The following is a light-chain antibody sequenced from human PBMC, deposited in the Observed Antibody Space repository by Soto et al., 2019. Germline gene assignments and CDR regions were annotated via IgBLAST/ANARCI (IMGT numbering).Light chain of an antibody. V-gene: IGLV2-14*01. CDR3: SSYTSSSTL. CDR1: SSDVGRYNY. Sequence: QSALTQPASVSGSPGQSITISCTGTSSDVGRYNYVSWYQQHPGKAPKLMIYEVSNRPSGVSNRFSGSESDNTASLTISGLQADDEADYYCSSYTSSSTLFGGGTKLTVL. J-gene: IGLJ2*01. CDR2: EVS.